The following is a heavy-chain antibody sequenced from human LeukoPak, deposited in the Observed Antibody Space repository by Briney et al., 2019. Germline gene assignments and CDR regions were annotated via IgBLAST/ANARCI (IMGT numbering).Heavy chain of an antibody. CDR3: ARHSAYDSSGYYYPQSAFLDYFDY. J-gene: IGHJ4*02. Sequence: SEALSLTCTVSGGSISSSSYYWGWIRQPPGKGLEWIGSIYYSGSTYYNPSLKSRVTISADTSKNQFSLKLSSVTAADTAVYYCARHSAYDSSGYYYPQSAFLDYFDYWGQGTLVTVSS. D-gene: IGHD3-22*01. V-gene: IGHV4-39*01. CDR1: GGSISSSSYY. CDR2: IYYSGST.